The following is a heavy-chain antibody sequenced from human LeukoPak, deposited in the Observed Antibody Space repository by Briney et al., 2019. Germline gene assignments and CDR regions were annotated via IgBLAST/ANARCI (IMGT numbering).Heavy chain of an antibody. CDR3: AREVDFENSGSPGGGIRTYYFDY. Sequence: GGSLRLSCAASGFTVSSNYMSWVRQAPGKGLEWVSVIYSGGSTYYADSVKGRFTISRDNSKNTLYLQMNSLRSEDTAVYYCAREVDFENSGSPGGGIRTYYFDYWGQGTLVTVSS. CDR2: IYSGGST. CDR1: GFTVSSNY. V-gene: IGHV3-53*05. D-gene: IGHD1-26*01. J-gene: IGHJ4*02.